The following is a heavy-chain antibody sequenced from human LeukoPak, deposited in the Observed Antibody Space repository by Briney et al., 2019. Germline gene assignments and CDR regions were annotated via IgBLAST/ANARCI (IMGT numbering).Heavy chain of an antibody. J-gene: IGHJ4*02. CDR2: INPNSGGT. V-gene: IGHV1-2*02. CDR1: GYTFTGYY. Sequence: ASVKVSCKASGYTFTGYYIHWVRQAPGQGLEWMGWINPNSGGTNYAQKFQGRVTMTRDTSISTAYMELSRLRSDDTAVYYCAREATPGIAAAVSWGQGTLVTVSS. CDR3: AREATPGIAAAVS. D-gene: IGHD6-13*01.